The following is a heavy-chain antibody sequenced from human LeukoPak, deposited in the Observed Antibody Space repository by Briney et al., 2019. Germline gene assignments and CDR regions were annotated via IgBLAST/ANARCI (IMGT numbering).Heavy chain of an antibody. J-gene: IGHJ4*02. CDR3: AKELGGSSFDY. Sequence: PGGSLRLSCAGSGFAFSEYWMHWARQTPEKGLMWVSRINDGGTYTAYADSVKGRFTISRDNAKNSLYLQMNSLRAEDTAVYYCAKELGGSSFDYWGQGALVSVSS. D-gene: IGHD2-15*01. V-gene: IGHV3-74*01. CDR2: INDGGTYT. CDR1: GFAFSEYW.